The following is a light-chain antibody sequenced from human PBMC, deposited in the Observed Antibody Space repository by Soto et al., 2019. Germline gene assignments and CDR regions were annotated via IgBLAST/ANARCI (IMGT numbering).Light chain of an antibody. CDR2: AAS. J-gene: IGKJ5*01. Sequence: AIRMTQSTSSLSASTGDRVTITCRASQGISSYLAWYQQKPGKAPKLLIYAASTLQSGVPSRFSGSGSGTDFTLTISCLQSEDFATYYCQQAASFPITFGQGTRPAIK. V-gene: IGKV1-8*01. CDR1: QGISSY. CDR3: QQAASFPIT.